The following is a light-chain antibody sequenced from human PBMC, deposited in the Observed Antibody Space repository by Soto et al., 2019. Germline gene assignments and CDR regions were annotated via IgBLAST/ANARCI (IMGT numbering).Light chain of an antibody. J-gene: IGKJ1*01. CDR1: QGIRNE. CDR3: LEHNTYPWT. Sequence: DIQMTQSPSSLYASVGDRVTITCRASQGIRNELGWYQQKPGRAPKRLIYGVSNLQSGVPSRFSGSASGTEFTLTISSLQPEDAANYYCLEHNTYPWTFGQGTKVEVK. CDR2: GVS. V-gene: IGKV1-17*01.